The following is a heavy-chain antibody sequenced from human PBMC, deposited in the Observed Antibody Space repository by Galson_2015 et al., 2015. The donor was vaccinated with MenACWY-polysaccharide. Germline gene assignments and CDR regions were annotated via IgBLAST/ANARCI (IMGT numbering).Heavy chain of an antibody. CDR1: GYSFNTNE. D-gene: IGHD3-16*01. J-gene: IGHJ3*01. CDR3: ARNGGGLGV. V-gene: IGHV5-51*03. CDR2: VYPADSKI. Sequence: QSGAEVKKPGESLMISCKASGYSFNTNEIGWVRQLPGKGLEWMGIVYPADSKIRYSPSFEGQVTISVDKSISTVYLQWSSLKASDTAMYYCARNGGGLGVWGQGTMVTVSS.